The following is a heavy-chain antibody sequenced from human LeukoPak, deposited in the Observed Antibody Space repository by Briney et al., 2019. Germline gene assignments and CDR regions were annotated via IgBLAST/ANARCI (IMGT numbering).Heavy chain of an antibody. CDR3: ARDVDQRAERLAGAFDI. D-gene: IGHD5-12*01. CDR2: IKQGGNEM. CDR1: GFTFSNYW. J-gene: IGHJ3*02. V-gene: IGHV3-7*01. Sequence: PGGSLRLSCAASGFTFSNYWMSWVRQAPGKGLQWVASIKQGGNEMYYVDSVKGRFIMSRDNAKNSLFLQMNSLRAEDSALYYCARDVDQRAERLAGAFDIWGQGTMVTVSS.